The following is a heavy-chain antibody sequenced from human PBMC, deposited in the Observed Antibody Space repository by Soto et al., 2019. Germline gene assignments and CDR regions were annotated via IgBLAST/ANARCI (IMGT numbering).Heavy chain of an antibody. Sequence: GGSLRLSCAASGFSFNTYAMSWVRQAPGKGLEWVAAISGSGGSSYYADSVKGRFTISRDNSKNTLFLQMNSLRDDDGAVYYCAKAGVGGFRGWDTFNWFDSWGQGILVTVSS. CDR1: GFSFNTYA. D-gene: IGHD5-18*01. CDR2: ISGSGGSS. CDR3: AKAGVGGFRGWDTFNWFDS. J-gene: IGHJ5*01. V-gene: IGHV3-23*01.